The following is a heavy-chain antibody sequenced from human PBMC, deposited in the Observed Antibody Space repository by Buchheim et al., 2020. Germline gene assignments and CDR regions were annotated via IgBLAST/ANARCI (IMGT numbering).Heavy chain of an antibody. CDR3: ARDFCGGDCYLFDY. CDR1: GFTFSTYS. V-gene: IGHV3-7*01. Sequence: EVQLVESGGGLVQPGGSLRLSCAASGFTFSTYSMCWVRQAPGKGLEWVAKIKQDGSEKYYVDSVKGRFTISRDNAKNSLYLHMNNLRAEDTAVYYCARDFCGGDCYLFDYWGQGTL. CDR2: IKQDGSEK. J-gene: IGHJ4*02. D-gene: IGHD2-21*02.